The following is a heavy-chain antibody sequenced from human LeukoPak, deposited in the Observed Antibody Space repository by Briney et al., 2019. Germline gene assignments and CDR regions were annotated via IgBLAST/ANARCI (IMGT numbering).Heavy chain of an antibody. J-gene: IGHJ6*03. CDR2: IIPIFGTA. CDR1: GGTFSSYA. Sequence: SVKVSCKASGGTFSSYAISWVRQAPGQGLEWMGGIIPIFGTANYAQKFQGRVTITTDESTSTAYMELSSLRSEDTAVYYCARGDILTGYNHYYYYYMDVWGKGTTVTVSS. V-gene: IGHV1-69*05. CDR3: ARGDILTGYNHYYYYYMDV. D-gene: IGHD3-9*01.